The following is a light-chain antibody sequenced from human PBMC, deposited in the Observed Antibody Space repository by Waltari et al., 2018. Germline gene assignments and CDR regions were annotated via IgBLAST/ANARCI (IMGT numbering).Light chain of an antibody. J-gene: IGKJ4*01. CDR2: GAS. CDR3: QQYGSSPS. CDR1: QSVSSSY. Sequence: IVLTQSPGTLSLSPGERAPLSCRASQSVSSSYLAWYQQKPGQAPRLLIYGASSRATGIPDRFSGSGSGTDFTLTISRLEPEDFAVYYCQQYGSSPSFGGGTKVEIE. V-gene: IGKV3-20*01.